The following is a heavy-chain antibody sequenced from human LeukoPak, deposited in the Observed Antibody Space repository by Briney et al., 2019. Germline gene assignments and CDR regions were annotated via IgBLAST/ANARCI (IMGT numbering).Heavy chain of an antibody. Sequence: ASVQVSCQASGYTFTSYGIRWVRQAPGQGLEWMGWISDYNGNTNYAQKLQGRATMTTDTSTSTAYMELRSLRSDDTAVYYCARGFCSGGSCYDFDFWGQGTLVTVSS. J-gene: IGHJ4*02. CDR2: ISDYNGNT. D-gene: IGHD2-15*01. CDR3: ARGFCSGGSCYDFDF. V-gene: IGHV1-18*01. CDR1: GYTFTSYG.